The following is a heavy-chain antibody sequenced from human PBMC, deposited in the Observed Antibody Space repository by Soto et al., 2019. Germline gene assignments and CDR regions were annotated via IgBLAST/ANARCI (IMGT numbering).Heavy chain of an antibody. CDR2: IYHSGST. J-gene: IGHJ4*02. V-gene: IGHV4-4*02. CDR3: ARAPYSSSWYYFDY. CDR1: GGSISSSNW. Sequence: SETLSLTCAVSGGSISSSNWWSWVRQPPGKGLEWIGEIYHSGSTNYNPYLKSRVTISVDKSKNQFSLKLSSVTAADTAVYYCARAPYSSSWYYFDYWGQGTLVTVSS. D-gene: IGHD6-13*01.